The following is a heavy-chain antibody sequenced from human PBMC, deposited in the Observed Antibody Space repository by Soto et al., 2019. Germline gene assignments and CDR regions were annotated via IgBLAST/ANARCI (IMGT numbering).Heavy chain of an antibody. V-gene: IGHV4-30-4*01. CDR1: GGSIRSDDSY. CDR3: ARTRYSDSSGSDS. Sequence: PSETLSDTCTGSGGSIRSDDSYVSWIRQPPGKVLEWIGYLYHTGSSYYNPSLKSRVTIXXXXSXNXFXLXXXSVTAADTAVYYCARTRYSDSSGSDSWGQGTLVT. J-gene: IGHJ4*02. CDR2: LYHTGSS. D-gene: IGHD3-22*01.